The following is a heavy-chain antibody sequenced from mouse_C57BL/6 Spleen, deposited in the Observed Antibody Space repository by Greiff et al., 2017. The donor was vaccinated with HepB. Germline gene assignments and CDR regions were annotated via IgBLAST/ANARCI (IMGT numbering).Heavy chain of an antibody. J-gene: IGHJ1*03. V-gene: IGHV1-9*01. CDR1: GYTFTGYW. CDR2: ILPGSGST. Sequence: QVQLQQSGAELMKPGASVKLSCKATGYTFTGYWIEWVKQGPGHGLEWIGEILPGSGSTNYNAKFKGKATFTADTSSNTAYMQLSSLTTEDSAIYYCAREDNDDWYFDVWGTGTTVTVSS. CDR3: AREDNDDWYFDV. D-gene: IGHD2-4*01.